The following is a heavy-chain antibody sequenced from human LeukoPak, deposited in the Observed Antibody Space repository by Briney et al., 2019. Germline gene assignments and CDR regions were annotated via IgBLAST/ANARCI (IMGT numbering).Heavy chain of an antibody. CDR3: TKDRPNYYGSNGHYYRQNGDF. CDR1: GFTFSIYA. D-gene: IGHD3-22*01. V-gene: IGHV3-23*01. J-gene: IGHJ4*02. CDR2: ISSQGELT. Sequence: GGSLRLSCAASGFTFSIYAMSWVRQAPGKGLEWVSSISSQGELTSYADSVKGRFTISRDNSESTLYLQMNILRAEDTAKYYCTKDRPNYYGSNGHYYRQNGDFWGQGTLVTVSS.